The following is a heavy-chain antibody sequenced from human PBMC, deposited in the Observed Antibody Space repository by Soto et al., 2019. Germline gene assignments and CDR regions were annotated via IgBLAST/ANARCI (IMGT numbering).Heavy chain of an antibody. CDR1: GASIGSGNW. J-gene: IGHJ5*02. D-gene: IGHD2-8*02. CDR2: ICHDGNT. CDR3: ARHEGWTGPDQ. Sequence: QVHLQESGPGLVKPSETLSLTCAVSGASIGSGNWWSWVRQPPGKGLEWIAEICHDGNTNYNPSLKSRVTLSVDKSQSQFSLNVNSVTAADTAVYYCARHEGWTGPDQWGQGTLVTVSS. V-gene: IGHV4-4*02.